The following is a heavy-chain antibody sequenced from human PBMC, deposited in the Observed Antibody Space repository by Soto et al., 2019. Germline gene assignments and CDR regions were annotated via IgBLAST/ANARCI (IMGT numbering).Heavy chain of an antibody. CDR3: ARDRSSSSEYYDYYYRDV. J-gene: IGHJ6*03. CDR1: GGNFSSNY. CDR2: IYSGGST. Sequence: GGSLRLPYAAAGGNFSSNYISWVRKAPGKGLEWVSVIYSGGSTYYADSVKGRFTISRHNSKNTLYLQMNSLRAEDTAVYYCARDRSSSSEYYDYYYRDVWGKGTTVTVSS. V-gene: IGHV3-53*04. D-gene: IGHD6-6*01.